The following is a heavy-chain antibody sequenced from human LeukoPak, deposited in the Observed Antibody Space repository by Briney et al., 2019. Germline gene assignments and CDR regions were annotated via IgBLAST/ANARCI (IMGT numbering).Heavy chain of an antibody. V-gene: IGHV3-53*01. CDR1: GFTVSSNY. CDR2: IYSGGST. Sequence: GGSLRLSCAASGFTVSSNYMSWVRQAPGKGLEWVSVIYSGGSTYYADSVKGRFTISRDNAKNSLYLQMNSLRAEDTAVYYCARGPENYGGKGIDYWGQGTLVTVSS. CDR3: ARGPENYGGKGIDY. J-gene: IGHJ4*02. D-gene: IGHD4-23*01.